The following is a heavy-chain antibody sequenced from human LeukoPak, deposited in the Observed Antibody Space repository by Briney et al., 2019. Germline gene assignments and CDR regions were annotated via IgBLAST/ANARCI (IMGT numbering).Heavy chain of an antibody. D-gene: IGHD1-26*01. J-gene: IGHJ4*02. Sequence: GGSLRLSSAASGFTVSNNYMTWVRPGPGQGLEWVSLIYSASGTLYADSVKGRFTISRDNSKNTLYLQMNSLRTEDTAVYYCASGSSLGQVDYWGQGTLVTVSS. CDR3: ASGSSLGQVDY. V-gene: IGHV3-53*05. CDR2: IYSASGT. CDR1: GFTVSNNY.